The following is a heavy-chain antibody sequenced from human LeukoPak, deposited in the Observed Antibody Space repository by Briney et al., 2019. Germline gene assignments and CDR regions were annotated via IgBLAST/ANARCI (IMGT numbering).Heavy chain of an antibody. Sequence: GGSLRLSCEASGFTFSNYSMNWVRQAPGKGLEWVSAISGSGGSTYYADSVKGRFTISRDNSKNTLYLQMNSLRAEDTAVYYCARSYNSKWNWFDPWGQGTLVTVSS. V-gene: IGHV3-23*01. D-gene: IGHD1-14*01. CDR2: ISGSGGST. J-gene: IGHJ5*02. CDR3: ARSYNSKWNWFDP. CDR1: GFTFSNYS.